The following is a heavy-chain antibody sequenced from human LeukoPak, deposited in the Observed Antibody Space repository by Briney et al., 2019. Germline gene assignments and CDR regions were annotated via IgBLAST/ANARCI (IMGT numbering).Heavy chain of an antibody. J-gene: IGHJ4*02. D-gene: IGHD4-17*01. Sequence: GGSLRLSCAASGFTFSSYGMHWVRQAPGKGLEWVAVIWYDGSNKYYADSVKGRFTISRDNSKNTLYLQMNSLRAEDTAVYFCAKAWYGAYIDDYWGQGTLVTVSS. CDR1: GFTFSSYG. CDR3: AKAWYGAYIDDY. V-gene: IGHV3-33*06. CDR2: IWYDGSNK.